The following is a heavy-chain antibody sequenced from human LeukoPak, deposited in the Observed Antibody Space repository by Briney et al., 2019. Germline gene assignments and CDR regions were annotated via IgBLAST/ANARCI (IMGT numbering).Heavy chain of an antibody. CDR1: GYSFTSYY. CDR3: ARDGFLEWLLFGVGYFDY. J-gene: IGHJ4*02. CDR2: INPSGGNT. D-gene: IGHD3-3*01. Sequence: ASVKVSCKASGYSFTSYYLQWVRQAPGQGLEWMGMINPSGGNTNYAQKFQGRVTMTTDTSTSTVYMELSSLRSEDTAVYYCARDGFLEWLLFGVGYFDYWGQGTLVTVSS. V-gene: IGHV1-46*01.